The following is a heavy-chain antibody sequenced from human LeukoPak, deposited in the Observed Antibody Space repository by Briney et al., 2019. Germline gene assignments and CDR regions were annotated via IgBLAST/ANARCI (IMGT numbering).Heavy chain of an antibody. CDR2: INPNSGGT. CDR3: ARIAVAVTSS. CDR1: GYTFTGYY. V-gene: IGHV1-2*02. Sequence: ASVKVSCKASGYTFTGYYMHWVRQAPGQGLEWMGWINPNSGGTNYAQKFQGRVTMTRDTSISTAYMELSRLRSDDTAVYYCARIAVAVTSSWGQEPLFTVSS. D-gene: IGHD6-19*01. J-gene: IGHJ5*02.